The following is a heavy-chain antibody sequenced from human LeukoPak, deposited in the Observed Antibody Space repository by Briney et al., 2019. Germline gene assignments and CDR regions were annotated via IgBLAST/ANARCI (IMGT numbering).Heavy chain of an antibody. J-gene: IGHJ4*02. CDR2: ISSSSSYI. CDR1: GFTFSSYS. V-gene: IGHV3-21*01. D-gene: IGHD3-16*02. CDR3: AREARLGELSPSGY. Sequence: PGGSLSLSCAASGFTFSSYSMNWVRQAPGKGLEWVSSISSSSSYIYYADSVKGRFTISRDNAKNSLYLQMNSLRAEDTAVYYCAREARLGELSPSGYWGQGNLVTVSS.